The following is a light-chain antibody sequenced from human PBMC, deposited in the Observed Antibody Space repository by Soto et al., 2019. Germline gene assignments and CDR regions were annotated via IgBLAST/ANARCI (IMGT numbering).Light chain of an antibody. V-gene: IGKV1-5*03. CDR1: QNINKW. Sequence: DILLTQSPSTVSASVGDRVTITCRASQNINKWLAWYQQKPGQAPKLLIYTAAILKSGVPSRFTGGGSGTEFTITISSLQAADFATYYCQEYSASSRAFGQGTRVEVK. CDR3: QEYSASSRA. CDR2: TAA. J-gene: IGKJ1*01.